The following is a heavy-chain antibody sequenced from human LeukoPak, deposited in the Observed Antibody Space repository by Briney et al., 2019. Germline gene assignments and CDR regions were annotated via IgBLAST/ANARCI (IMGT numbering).Heavy chain of an antibody. CDR3: VRAPGTGDYYYYYGMDV. Sequence: SETLSLTCTVSGGSISSYYWSWIRQPPGKGLEWIGNIYYSGSTNYNPSLKSRVTISVDTSKNQFSLKLSSATAADTAVYYCVRAPGTGDYYYYYGMDVWGQGTTVTVSS. J-gene: IGHJ6*02. CDR2: IYYSGST. CDR1: GGSISSYY. V-gene: IGHV4-59*01. D-gene: IGHD7-27*01.